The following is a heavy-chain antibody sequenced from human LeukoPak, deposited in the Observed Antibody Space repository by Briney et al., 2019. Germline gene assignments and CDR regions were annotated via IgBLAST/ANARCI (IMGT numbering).Heavy chain of an antibody. V-gene: IGHV3-33*01. D-gene: IGHD6-19*01. CDR3: ARDSSIAVAGTYYYYGMDV. CDR2: IWYDGSNK. Sequence: GGSLRLSCAASGFTFSSYGMHWVRQAPGKGLEWVAVIWYDGSNKDYADSVKGRFTISRDNSKNTLYLQMNSLRAEDTAVYYCARDSSIAVAGTYYYYGMDVWGQGTTVTVSS. CDR1: GFTFSSYG. J-gene: IGHJ6*02.